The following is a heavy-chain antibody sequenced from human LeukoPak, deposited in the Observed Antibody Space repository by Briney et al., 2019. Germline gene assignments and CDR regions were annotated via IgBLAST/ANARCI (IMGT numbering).Heavy chain of an antibody. CDR2: IRGDGRTT. J-gene: IGHJ4*02. CDR1: GFTFGDYA. Sequence: GGSLRLSCAASGFTFGDYAMHWVRQAPGKGLEWVSLIRGDGRTTSYAGSVKGRFAISRDNSKNSLYLQMSSLRGEDTAMYFCAKDAVAGTWLHYWGQGTLVTVSS. D-gene: IGHD6-19*01. CDR3: AKDAVAGTWLHY. V-gene: IGHV3-43*02.